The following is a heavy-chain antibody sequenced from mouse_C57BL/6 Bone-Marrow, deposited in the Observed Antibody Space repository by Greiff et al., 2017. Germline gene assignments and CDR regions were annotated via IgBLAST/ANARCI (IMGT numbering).Heavy chain of an antibody. CDR2: ILPGSGST. CDR3: ARRDYYGSPWFAY. Sequence: VQRVESGAELMKPGASVKLSCKATGYTFTGYWIEWVKQRPGHGLEWIGEILPGSGSTNYNEKFKGKATFTADTSSNTAYMQLSSLTTEYSAIDYCARRDYYGSPWFAYWGQGTLVTVSA. D-gene: IGHD1-1*01. CDR1: GYTFTGYW. V-gene: IGHV1-9*01. J-gene: IGHJ3*01.